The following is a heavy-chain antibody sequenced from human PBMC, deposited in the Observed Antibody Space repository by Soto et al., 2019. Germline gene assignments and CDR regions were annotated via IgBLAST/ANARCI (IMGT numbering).Heavy chain of an antibody. CDR2: ISSSSSYT. D-gene: IGHD5-18*01. V-gene: IGHV3-11*05. J-gene: IGHJ4*02. Sequence: GGSLRLSCAASGFTFSDYYMSWIRQAPGKGLEWVSYISSSSSYTNYADCVKGRFTISRDNAKNSLYLQMNGLRAEDTAVYYCARVSGYSYGYVNSWGQGTLVTVSS. CDR1: GFTFSDYY. CDR3: ARVSGYSYGYVNS.